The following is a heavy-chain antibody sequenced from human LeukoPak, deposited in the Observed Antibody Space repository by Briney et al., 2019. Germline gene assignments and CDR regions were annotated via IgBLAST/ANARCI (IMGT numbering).Heavy chain of an antibody. CDR2: ISGSSYHI. D-gene: IGHD1-1*01. CDR3: ARDINWDFDD. J-gene: IGHJ4*02. Sequence: GGSLRLSCAASGFTFSSSSMNWVRQAPGKGLEWVSSISGSSYHIYYADSVKGRFTISRDNAKNSLHLQMNSLRAEDTAVYYRARDINWDFDDWGQGTLVSVSS. V-gene: IGHV3-21*01. CDR1: GFTFSSSS.